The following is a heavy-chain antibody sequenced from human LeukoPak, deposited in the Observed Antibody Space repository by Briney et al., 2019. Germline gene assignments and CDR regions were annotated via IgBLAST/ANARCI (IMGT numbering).Heavy chain of an antibody. CDR1: GGSISSYY. CDR3: ARTGPYGSGSYDY. Sequence: SETLSLTCTVSGGSISSYYWSWIRQPPGKGLEWIGYIYYSGSTNYNPSLKSRVTISVDTSKNQFSLKLSSVTAADTAVYYCARTGPYGSGSYDYWGQGTLVTVSS. J-gene: IGHJ4*02. D-gene: IGHD3-10*01. CDR2: IYYSGST. V-gene: IGHV4-59*01.